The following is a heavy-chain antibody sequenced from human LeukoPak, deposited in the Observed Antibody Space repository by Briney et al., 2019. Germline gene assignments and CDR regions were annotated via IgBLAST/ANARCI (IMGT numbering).Heavy chain of an antibody. V-gene: IGHV3-30*03. Sequence: GGSLRLSCAASGFTFSSYGMHWVRQAPGKGLEWVAVISHDGSNKYYADSVKGRFTISRDNSKNTLYLQMNSLRAEDTAVYYCARDRGYSGYDSLGYFDYWGQGTLVTVSS. J-gene: IGHJ4*02. CDR2: ISHDGSNK. D-gene: IGHD5-12*01. CDR3: ARDRGYSGYDSLGYFDY. CDR1: GFTFSSYG.